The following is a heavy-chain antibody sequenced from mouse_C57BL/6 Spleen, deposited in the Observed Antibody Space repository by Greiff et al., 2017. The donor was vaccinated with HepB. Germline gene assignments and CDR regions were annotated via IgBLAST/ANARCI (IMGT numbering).Heavy chain of an antibody. CDR1: GFNIKDDY. Sequence: VQLQQSGAELVRPGASVKLSCTASGFNIKDDYMHWVKQRPEQGLEWIGWIDPENGDTEYASKFQGNATITADTSSNTAYLQLSSLTSEDTAVYYCTTGYGSSYVYFDYWGQGTTLTVSS. D-gene: IGHD1-1*01. J-gene: IGHJ2*01. V-gene: IGHV14-4*01. CDR3: TTGYGSSYVYFDY. CDR2: IDPENGDT.